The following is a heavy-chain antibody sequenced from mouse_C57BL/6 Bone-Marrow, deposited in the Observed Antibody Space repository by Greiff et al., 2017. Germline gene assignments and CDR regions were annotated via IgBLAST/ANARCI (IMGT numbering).Heavy chain of an antibody. CDR3: ARWGYIYDYDPGGAY. D-gene: IGHD2-4*01. CDR1: GYTFTSYW. V-gene: IGHV1-64*01. CDR2: IHPNSGST. Sequence: VQLQQPGAELVKPGASVKLSCKASGYTFTSYWMHWVKQRPGQGLEWIGMIHPNSGSTNSNEKFKGKATLTVDKSSSTAYMQLSSLTSEDSAVYDGARWGYIYDYDPGGAYWGQGTLVTVSA. J-gene: IGHJ3*01.